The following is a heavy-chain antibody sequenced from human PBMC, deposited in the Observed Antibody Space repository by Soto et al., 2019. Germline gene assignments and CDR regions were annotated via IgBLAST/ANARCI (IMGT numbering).Heavy chain of an antibody. J-gene: IGHJ4*02. V-gene: IGHV3-23*01. CDR1: GFTFNNYA. CDR3: ARRYFYNYTGYGTFGY. CDR2: ISDSGGRT. Sequence: GGSLRLSCAVSGFTFNNYAMNWVRQAPGKGLEWVSSISDSGGRTYYADSVKGRFTISRDNAKNSLYLQMNSLRAEDTAVYYCARRYFYNYTGYGTFGYWGQGTPVTVSS. D-gene: IGHD3-22*01.